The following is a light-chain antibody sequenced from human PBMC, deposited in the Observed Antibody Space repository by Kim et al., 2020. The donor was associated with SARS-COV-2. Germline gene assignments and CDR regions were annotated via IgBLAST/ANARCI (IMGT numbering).Light chain of an antibody. CDR1: KY. V-gene: IGLV3-1*01. CDR3: QAWDSDAAHVI. CDR2: QDP. Sequence: KYVCWYQQRPGQPPLLVIYQDPKRPSGIPDRFSGSNSGSTATLTISGTQAMDEADYYCQAWDSDAAHVIFGGGTQLTVL. J-gene: IGLJ2*01.